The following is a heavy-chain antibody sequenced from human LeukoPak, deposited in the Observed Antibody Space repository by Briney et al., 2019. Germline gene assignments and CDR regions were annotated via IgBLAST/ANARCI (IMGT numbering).Heavy chain of an antibody. CDR3: ARAEALDYSSGYYYYYYYMDV. CDR2: IYYSGST. CDR1: GGSISSGDYY. Sequence: SETLSLTCTVSGGSISSGDYYWSWIRQPPGKGLEWIGYIYYSGSTYYNPSLKSRVTISVDTSKNQFSLKLSSVTAADTAGYYCARAEALDYSSGYYYYYYYMDVWGKGTTVTVSS. V-gene: IGHV4-30-4*08. D-gene: IGHD3-22*01. J-gene: IGHJ6*03.